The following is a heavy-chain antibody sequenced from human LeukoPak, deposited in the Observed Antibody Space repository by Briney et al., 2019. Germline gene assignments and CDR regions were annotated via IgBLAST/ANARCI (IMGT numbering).Heavy chain of an antibody. CDR3: ARPTNCGGDCYSTPDAFDI. D-gene: IGHD2-21*01. CDR2: IYYSGST. V-gene: IGHV4-39*01. J-gene: IGHJ3*02. Sequence: SETLCLTCTVSGGSISSSSYYWGWIRQPPGKGLEWIGSIYYSGSTYYNPSLKSRVTISVDTSKNQFSLKLSSVTAADTAVYYCARPTNCGGDCYSTPDAFDIWGQETMVTVSS. CDR1: GGSISSSSYY.